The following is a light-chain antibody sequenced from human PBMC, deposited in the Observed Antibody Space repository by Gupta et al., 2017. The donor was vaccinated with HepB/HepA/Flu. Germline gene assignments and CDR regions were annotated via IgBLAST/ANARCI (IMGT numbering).Light chain of an antibody. J-gene: IGLJ1*01. V-gene: IGLV2-11*01. CDR3: CSYAGSPYV. Sequence: QSALTQPRSVSGSPGPSVTISCTGTSSDVGGYNYVSWYQHHPGKAPQLLIYDVTKRPSGVPDRFSGSKSGNTASLTISGLQAEDETDYYCCSYAGSPYVFGTGTKVTVL. CDR1: SSDVGGYNY. CDR2: DVT.